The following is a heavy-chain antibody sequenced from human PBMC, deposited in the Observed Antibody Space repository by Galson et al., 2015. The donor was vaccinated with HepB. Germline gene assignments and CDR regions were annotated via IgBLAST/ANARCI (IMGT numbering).Heavy chain of an antibody. J-gene: IGHJ6*02. CDR3: AKDQDYSKGEEGYNYDGMDV. CDR2: ISVSGGRI. V-gene: IGHV3-23*01. D-gene: IGHD4-11*01. Sequence: SLRLSCAASGFTFRNYAMSWVRQAPGKGLEWVSIISVSGGRIDYADSVRGRFTISRDNSKNTPYVQMTSLRAEDTAVYYCAKDQDYSKGEEGYNYDGMDVWGQGTTVTVSS. CDR1: GFTFRNYA.